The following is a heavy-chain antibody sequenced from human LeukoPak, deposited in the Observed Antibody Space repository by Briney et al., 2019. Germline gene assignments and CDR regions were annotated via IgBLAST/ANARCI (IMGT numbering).Heavy chain of an antibody. V-gene: IGHV3-64D*09. CDR2: IDSDGSRT. J-gene: IGHJ4*02. CDR3: ARVRGDYYFDY. CDR1: GFTFSSFP. D-gene: IGHD3-10*01. Sequence: GGSLRLSCSASGFTFSSFPMHWVRQAPGKGLEYVSGIDSDGSRTYYAESGKGRFTISRDNSRDTLYLQMSSLRPEDTAVYYCARVRGDYYFDYWGQGTLVTVSS.